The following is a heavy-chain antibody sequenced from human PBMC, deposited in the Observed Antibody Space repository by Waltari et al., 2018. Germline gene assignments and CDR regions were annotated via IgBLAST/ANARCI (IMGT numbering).Heavy chain of an antibody. D-gene: IGHD1-26*01. J-gene: IGHJ4*02. Sequence: GLEWVGRIKSKNDGGATDYVAPVKGRFTISRDDSRNTLYLQMNSLKTDDTAVYYCLARGVGYWGPGTLVTVSP. CDR2: IKSKNDGGAT. V-gene: IGHV3-15*01. CDR3: LARGVGY.